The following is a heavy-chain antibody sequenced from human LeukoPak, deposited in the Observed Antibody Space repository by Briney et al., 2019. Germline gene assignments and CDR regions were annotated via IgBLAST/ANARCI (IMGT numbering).Heavy chain of an antibody. V-gene: IGHV3-23*01. J-gene: IGHJ4*02. CDR2: MRGSGDIT. D-gene: IGHD1-26*01. Sequence: GGSLRLSCVPSGFTFSNYAMSWVRQAPGKGLEWVSVMRGSGDITYYADSVKGRFTISRDKSKNTLYLQMNSLRAEDTAVYYCAKDSIVAAVQGYFDSWGQGTLVTVSS. CDR3: AKDSIVAAVQGYFDS. CDR1: GFTFSNYA.